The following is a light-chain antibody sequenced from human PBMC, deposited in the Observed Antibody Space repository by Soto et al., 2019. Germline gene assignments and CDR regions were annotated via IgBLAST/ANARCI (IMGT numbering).Light chain of an antibody. CDR1: QSVSSSY. CDR3: QQYGSSPLT. CDR2: GAS. Sequence: EIVLTQSPGTLSLSPGERATLSCRASQSVSSSYLAWYQQKPDQAPRLLIYGASSRATGIPDRFSGSGYGTAFTLTIRRLEPDDLTVYYCQQYGSSPLTFGGGTKKEIK. V-gene: IGKV3-20*01. J-gene: IGKJ4*01.